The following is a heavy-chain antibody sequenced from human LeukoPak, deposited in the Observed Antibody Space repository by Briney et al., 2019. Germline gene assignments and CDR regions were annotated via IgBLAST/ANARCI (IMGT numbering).Heavy chain of an antibody. J-gene: IGHJ4*02. Sequence: SGPTLAKPTQTLTLTCTFSGFSLRTSGVGVGWTRQPPGKALEWLALIYCDDDKRYSPSLKSRLTITEDTSKNQVVLTMTNMDAVDTAPYCCAHSLYCSGGSCYSSAHYYFDYWGQGTLVTVSS. CDR3: AHSLYCSGGSCYSSAHYYFDY. CDR1: GFSLRTSGVG. V-gene: IGHV2-5*02. CDR2: IYCDDDK. D-gene: IGHD2-15*01.